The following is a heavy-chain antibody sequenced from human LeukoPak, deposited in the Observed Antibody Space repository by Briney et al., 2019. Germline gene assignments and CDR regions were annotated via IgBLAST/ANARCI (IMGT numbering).Heavy chain of an antibody. V-gene: IGHV1-24*01. J-gene: IGHJ6*02. CDR3: ATFAIFGVVSGMDV. CDR1: GYALTELS. CDR2: FDPEDGET. Sequence: ASVKVSCKVSGYALTELSMHWVRQAPGKGPEWMGGFDPEDGETIYAQKFQGRVTMTEDTSTDTAYMELSSLRSEDTAVYYCATFAIFGVVSGMDVWGQGTTVTVSS. D-gene: IGHD3-3*01.